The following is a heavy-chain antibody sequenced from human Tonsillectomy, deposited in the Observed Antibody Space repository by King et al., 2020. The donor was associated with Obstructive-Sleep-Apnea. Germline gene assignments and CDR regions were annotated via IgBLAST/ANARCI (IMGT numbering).Heavy chain of an antibody. V-gene: IGHV3-30*03. J-gene: IGHJ4*02. CDR3: ATSLYSGYGPIDY. CDR2: ISYDGSNK. Sequence: VQLVESGGGVVQPGRSLRLSCAASGFTFSSYGMHWVRQDPGKGLEGVAGISYDGSNKNFADSVKGRFTISRDNSKNTLYLQKNSLRAEDTAVYYCATSLYSGYGPIDYWGQGTLVTVSS. CDR1: GFTFSSYG. D-gene: IGHD5-12*01.